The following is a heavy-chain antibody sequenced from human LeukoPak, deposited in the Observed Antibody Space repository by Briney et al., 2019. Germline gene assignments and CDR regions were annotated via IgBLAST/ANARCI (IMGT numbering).Heavy chain of an antibody. CDR2: IYYSGST. Sequence: SETLSLTCTVSGGSISSYYWSWIRQPPGKGLEWIGFIYYSGSTNYNPSLKSRVTISVDTSKNQFSLKLSSVTAADTAVYYCARIEYSGYDFRGGADYWGQGTLVTVSS. V-gene: IGHV4-59*01. CDR3: ARIEYSGYDFRGGADY. CDR1: GGSISSYY. D-gene: IGHD5-12*01. J-gene: IGHJ4*02.